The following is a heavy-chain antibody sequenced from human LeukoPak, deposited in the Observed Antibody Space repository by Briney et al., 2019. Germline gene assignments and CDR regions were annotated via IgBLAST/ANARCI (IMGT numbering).Heavy chain of an antibody. Sequence: SVKVSCKASGGTFSSYTISWVRQAPGQGLEWMGRIIPILGIANYAQKFQGGVTITADKSTSTAYMELSSLRSEDTAVYYCASLRSRGYSYGGNFDYWGQGTLVTVSS. D-gene: IGHD5-18*01. J-gene: IGHJ4*02. V-gene: IGHV1-69*02. CDR2: IIPILGIA. CDR1: GGTFSSYT. CDR3: ASLRSRGYSYGGNFDY.